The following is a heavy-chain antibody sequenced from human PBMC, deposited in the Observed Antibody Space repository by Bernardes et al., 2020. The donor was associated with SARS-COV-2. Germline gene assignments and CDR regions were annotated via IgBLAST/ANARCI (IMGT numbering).Heavy chain of an antibody. Sequence: GGSLRLSRSVSGFTFSSYTMHWVRQAPGKGLEYVSAISNDGASTFYADSVKGRFIISRDNSKNTLHLQMSSLRVEETAIYFCVKGSVAVAGVDYWGQGTLVTVSS. CDR3: VKGSVAVAGVDY. J-gene: IGHJ4*02. D-gene: IGHD6-19*01. CDR2: ISNDGAST. CDR1: GFTFSSYT. V-gene: IGHV3-64D*06.